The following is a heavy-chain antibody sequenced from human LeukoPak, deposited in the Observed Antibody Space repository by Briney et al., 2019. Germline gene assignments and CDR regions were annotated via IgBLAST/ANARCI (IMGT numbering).Heavy chain of an antibody. J-gene: IGHJ6*04. V-gene: IGHV4-34*01. CDR2: IKHSGST. D-gene: IGHD2-8*01. CDR1: GGSFSGYY. CDR3: ARSGVYYYYYGMDV. Sequence: PSETLSLTCAVYGGSFSGYYWSWIRQPPGKGLEWIGEIKHSGSTNYNPSLKSRVTISVDTSKNQFSLKLSSVTAADTAVYYCARSGVYYYYYGMDVWGKGTTVTVSS.